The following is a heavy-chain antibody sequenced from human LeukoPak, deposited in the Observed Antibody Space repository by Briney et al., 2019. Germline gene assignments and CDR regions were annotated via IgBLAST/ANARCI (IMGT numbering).Heavy chain of an antibody. CDR2: IKQDGSDK. CDR1: GFTFSSYW. J-gene: IGHJ4*02. D-gene: IGHD2-2*01. CDR3: ARTQCISTRCSHYFDY. V-gene: IGHV3-7*05. Sequence: GGSLRFSCAASGFTFSSYWMSWVRQAPGKGLEWVANIKQDGSDKYYVDSVKGRLTISRDNSKNSLYLQMNSLRAEDTAVYYCARTQCISTRCSHYFDYWGQGTLVTVSS.